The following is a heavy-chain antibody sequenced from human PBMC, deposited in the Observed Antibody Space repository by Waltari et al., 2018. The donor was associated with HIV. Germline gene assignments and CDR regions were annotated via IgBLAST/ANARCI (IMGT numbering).Heavy chain of an antibody. CDR2: IRYDGSNK. V-gene: IGHV3-30*02. CDR1: GFTFSSYG. CDR3: AKDKLTGAFDI. D-gene: IGHD3-16*01. Sequence: QVQLVESGGGVVQPGGSLRLSCAASGFTFSSYGMHWVRQAPGKELEWVACIRYDGSNKYYADSVKGLFTISRDNSKNTLYLQMNSLRAEDTAVYYCAKDKLTGAFDIWGQGTMVTVSS. J-gene: IGHJ3*02.